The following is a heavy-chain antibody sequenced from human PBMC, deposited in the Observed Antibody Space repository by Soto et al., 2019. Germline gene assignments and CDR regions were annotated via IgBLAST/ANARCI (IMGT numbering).Heavy chain of an antibody. V-gene: IGHV4-30-4*01. CDR3: ARDQPNYDFWSGYYADDAFDI. Sequence: PSETLSLTCTVSGGSISSGDYYWSWIRQPPGKGLEWIGYIYYSGSTYYNPSLKSRVTISVDTSKNQFSLKLSSVTAADTAVYYCARDQPNYDFWSGYYADDAFDIWGQGTMVTV. CDR2: IYYSGST. J-gene: IGHJ3*02. D-gene: IGHD3-3*01. CDR1: GGSISSGDYY.